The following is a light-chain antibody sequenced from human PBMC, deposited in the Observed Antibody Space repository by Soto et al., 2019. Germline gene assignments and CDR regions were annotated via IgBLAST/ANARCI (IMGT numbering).Light chain of an antibody. CDR1: QSVNSNF. V-gene: IGKV3-20*01. CDR3: QQYGSSPT. J-gene: IGKJ1*01. CDR2: GTS. Sequence: VLTQSPGTLSLSPGERATLSCRASQSVNSNFLAWYQQKLGQAPRLLIHGTSSRATGIPDRFSGSGSGTDFTLTVSRLEPEDFAVYYCQQYGSSPTFGQGTKVEIK.